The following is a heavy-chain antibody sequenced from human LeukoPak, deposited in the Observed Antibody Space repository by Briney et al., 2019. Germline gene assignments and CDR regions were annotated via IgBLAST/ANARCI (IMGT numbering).Heavy chain of an antibody. J-gene: IGHJ4*02. CDR2: ISSSGSTM. Sequence: PGGSLRLSCAASGFTFSSYEMSWVRQAPGKGLEWISYISSSGSTMYYADSVKGRFTISRDNAKNSLYLQMNSLRAEDTAIYYCASSSRYALDYWGQGTLVTVSS. D-gene: IGHD6-13*01. V-gene: IGHV3-48*03. CDR1: GFTFSSYE. CDR3: ASSSRYALDY.